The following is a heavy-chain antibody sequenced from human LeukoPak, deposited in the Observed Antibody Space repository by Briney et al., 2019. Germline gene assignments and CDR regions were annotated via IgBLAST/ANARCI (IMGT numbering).Heavy chain of an antibody. CDR2: ISRSGGST. D-gene: IGHD6-13*01. V-gene: IGHV3-23*01. CDR1: GFTFSSYA. CDR3: AKTRPLDSSSWSHGDY. Sequence: PGGSLRLSCAASGFTFSSYAMSWVRQAPGKGLEWVSGISRSGGSTYYADSVKGRFTISRDNSKNTLYLQMNSLRVEDTAVYYCAKTRPLDSSSWSHGDYWGQGTLVTVSS. J-gene: IGHJ4*02.